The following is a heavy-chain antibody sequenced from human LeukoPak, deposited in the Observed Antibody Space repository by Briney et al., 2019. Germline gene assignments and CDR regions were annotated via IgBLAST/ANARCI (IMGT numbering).Heavy chain of an antibody. J-gene: IGHJ6*02. V-gene: IGHV4-34*01. Sequence: KPSETLSLTCAVYGGSFSGYYWSWIRQPPGKGLEWIGEIRHSGSTNYNPSLKGRVTVSVDTSKNQFSLRLTSVTAADTAVYYCARRGSWTYYYAMDVWGQGTTVTVSS. D-gene: IGHD6-13*01. CDR2: IRHSGST. CDR3: ARRGSWTYYYAMDV. CDR1: GGSFSGYY.